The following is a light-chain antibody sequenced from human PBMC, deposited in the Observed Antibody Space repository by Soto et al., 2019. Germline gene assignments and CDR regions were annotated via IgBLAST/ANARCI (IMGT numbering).Light chain of an antibody. CDR1: SSNIGSNY. CDR2: RNN. V-gene: IGLV1-47*01. J-gene: IGLJ3*02. Sequence: QAVVTQPPSSSGTPGQRGTISCSGSSSNIGSNYVYWYQQLPGTAPKLLIYRNNQRPSGVPDRFSGSKSGTSASLAISGLRSEDAADYYCAAWDDRLSGWVFGGGTKVTVL. CDR3: AAWDDRLSGWV.